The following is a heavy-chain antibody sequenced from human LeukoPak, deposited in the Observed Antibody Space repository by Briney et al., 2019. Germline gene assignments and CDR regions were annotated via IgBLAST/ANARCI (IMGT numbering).Heavy chain of an antibody. V-gene: IGHV2-5*02. D-gene: IGHD3-22*01. CDR2: IYWDDDK. CDR1: GFSLSTSGVG. CDR3: AHGSGGSSGYYYPINNFDY. J-gene: IGHJ4*02. Sequence: SGPTLVNPTQTLTLTCTFSGFSLSTSGVGVGWIRQPPGKALEWLALIYWDDDKRYTPSLQSRLTITKDTSKNQVVLTMTNMDPVDTATYYCAHGSGGSSGYYYPINNFDYWGQGTLVTVSS.